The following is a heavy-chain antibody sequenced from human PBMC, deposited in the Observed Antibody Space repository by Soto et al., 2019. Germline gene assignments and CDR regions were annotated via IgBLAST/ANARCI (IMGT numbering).Heavy chain of an antibody. Sequence: GGSLRLSCAGSGSTFDDHTMHWVRQAPGKGLEWVSLITWDAGSAFYADSVRGRFTISRDNSKNSLYLQMNSLRTEDSALYYCAKEKDRIFDYWGRGTPVTVSS. CDR1: GSTFDDHT. V-gene: IGHV3-43*01. CDR3: AKEKDRIFDY. J-gene: IGHJ4*02. CDR2: ITWDAGSA.